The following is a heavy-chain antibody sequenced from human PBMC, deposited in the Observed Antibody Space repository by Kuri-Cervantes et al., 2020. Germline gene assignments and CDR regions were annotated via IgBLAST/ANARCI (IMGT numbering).Heavy chain of an antibody. CDR2: ISGSGGST. V-gene: IGHV3-23*01. J-gene: IGHJ6*03. Sequence: GESLKISCAASGFTFSSYAMSWVRQAPGKGLEWVSAISGSGGSTYYADSVKGRFTISRDNSKNTLYLQMNSLRAEDTALYYCARKRGGSFYYYMDVWGKGTTVTVSS. D-gene: IGHD3-16*01. CDR1: GFTFSSYA. CDR3: ARKRGGSFYYYMDV.